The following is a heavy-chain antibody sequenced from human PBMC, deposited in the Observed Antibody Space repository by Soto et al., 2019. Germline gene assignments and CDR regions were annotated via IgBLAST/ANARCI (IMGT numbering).Heavy chain of an antibody. CDR2: IKSKADGETT. CDR1: GFTFNNAW. V-gene: IGHV3-15*01. Sequence: EVQLVESGGGLVQPGGSLRLSCAASGFTFNNAWMTWVRQAPGKGLEWVGRIKSKADGETTDYAAPVKGRFTISIEDSKTPLYLQMTGLKTQDTAVYYCTTCGPYRRSSIWFDPWGQGTLVTVSS. CDR3: TTCGPYRRSSIWFDP. J-gene: IGHJ5*02. D-gene: IGHD6-6*01.